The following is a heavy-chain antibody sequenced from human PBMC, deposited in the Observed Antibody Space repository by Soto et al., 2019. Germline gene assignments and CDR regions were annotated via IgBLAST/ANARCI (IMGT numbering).Heavy chain of an antibody. CDR1: GGTLTSLA. D-gene: IGHD3-3*01. CDR2: IIPIFGTT. J-gene: IGHJ4*02. Sequence: ASVKVSCKASGGTLTSLAINWVRQAPGQGLEWMGGIIPIFGTTNYAQKFQGRVTITADESTDTAYMELSSLRSEDTAVYYCARGPYNSFLDTPPPCYFDYWGQGTLVTVSS. V-gene: IGHV1-69*13. CDR3: ARGPYNSFLDTPPPCYFDY.